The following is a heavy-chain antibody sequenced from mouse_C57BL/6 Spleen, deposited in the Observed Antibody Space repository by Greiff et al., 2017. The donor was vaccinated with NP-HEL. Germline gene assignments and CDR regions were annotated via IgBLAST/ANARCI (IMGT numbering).Heavy chain of an antibody. CDR3: ASSWDYYGSSYRAIDY. Sequence: QVQLQQPGAELVKPGASVKLSCKASGYTFTSYWMHWVKQRPGQGLEWIGMIHPNSGSTNYNEKFKSKATLTVDKSSSTAYMQLSSLTSEDSAVYYCASSWDYYGSSYRAIDYWGQGTSVTVSS. CDR2: IHPNSGST. CDR1: GYTFTSYW. V-gene: IGHV1-64*01. J-gene: IGHJ4*01. D-gene: IGHD1-1*01.